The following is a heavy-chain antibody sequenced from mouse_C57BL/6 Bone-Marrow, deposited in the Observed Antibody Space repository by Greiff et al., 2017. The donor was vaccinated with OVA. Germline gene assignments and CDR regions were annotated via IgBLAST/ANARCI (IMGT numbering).Heavy chain of an antibody. CDR3: AREAPAWSAY. CDR2: INPYNGGT. CDR1: GYTFTDYY. J-gene: IGHJ3*01. V-gene: IGHV1-19*01. Sequence: EVQLQESGPVLVKPGASVKMSCKASGYTFTDYYMNWVKQSHGKSLEWIGVINPYNGGTSYNQKFKGKATLTVDKSSSTAYMELNSLTSEDSAVYYCAREAPAWSAYWGQGTLVTVSA.